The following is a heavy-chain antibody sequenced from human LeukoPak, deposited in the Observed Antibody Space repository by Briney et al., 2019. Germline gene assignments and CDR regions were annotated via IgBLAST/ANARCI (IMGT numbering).Heavy chain of an antibody. CDR2: INPNSGGT. CDR1: GYTFTGYY. CDR3: ARAHYGDYGGYYFDY. J-gene: IGHJ4*02. D-gene: IGHD4-17*01. V-gene: IGHV1-2*06. Sequence: ASVNVSCKASGYTFTGYYMHWVRQAPGQGLEWMGRINPNSGGTNYAQKFQGRVTMTRDTSISTAYMELSRLRSDDTAVYYCARAHYGDYGGYYFDYWGQGTLVTFSS.